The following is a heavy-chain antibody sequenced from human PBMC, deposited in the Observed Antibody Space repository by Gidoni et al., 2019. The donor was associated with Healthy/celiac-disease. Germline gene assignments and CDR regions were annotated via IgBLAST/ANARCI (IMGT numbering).Heavy chain of an antibody. D-gene: IGHD2-21*01. J-gene: IGHJ4*02. CDR1: GFTFSTYA. CDR3: AKEFRLMVSDY. Sequence: EVQRLESGGGLVQPGGSRRLACAASGFTFSTYAMSWVRQAPGKGLEWVSALSGSGGSTCYADSVKGRFTISRDNSKNPLYLQMNSLRAEDTAVYYCAKEFRLMVSDYWGQGTLVTVSS. CDR2: LSGSGGST. V-gene: IGHV3-23*01.